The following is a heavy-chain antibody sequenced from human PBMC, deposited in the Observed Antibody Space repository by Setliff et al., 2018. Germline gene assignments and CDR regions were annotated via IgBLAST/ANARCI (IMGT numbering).Heavy chain of an antibody. CDR1: GDSLTRSSSW. D-gene: IGHD3-3*01. V-gene: IGHV4-61*05. CDR2: IYSSGTT. CDR3: ARMSRYSEFWSGYAEDYYSSYIDV. J-gene: IGHJ6*03. Sequence: SETLSLTCSVFGDSLTRSSSWWGWIRQPAGKGLEWIGNIYSSGTTKYNPSLTSRVTISVVTSKRQFSLTLLSVTAADTAVYSCARMSRYSEFWSGYAEDYYSSYIDVWGTGATVTVSS.